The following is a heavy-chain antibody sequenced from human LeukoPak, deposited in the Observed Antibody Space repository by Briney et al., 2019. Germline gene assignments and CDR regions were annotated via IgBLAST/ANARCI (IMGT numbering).Heavy chain of an antibody. CDR3: AKGLLWFGELDLYYYYGMDV. D-gene: IGHD3-10*01. V-gene: IGHV3-23*01. J-gene: IGHJ6*02. CDR1: GFTFSSYA. Sequence: GGSLRLSCAASGFTFSSYAMSWVRQAPGEGLEWVSAISGSGGSTYYADSVKGRFTISRDNSKNTLYLQMNSLRAEDTAVYYCAKGLLWFGELDLYYYYGMDVWGQGTTVTVSS. CDR2: ISGSGGST.